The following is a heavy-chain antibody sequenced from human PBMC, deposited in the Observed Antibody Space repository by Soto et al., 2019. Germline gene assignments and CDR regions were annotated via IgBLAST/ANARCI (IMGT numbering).Heavy chain of an antibody. J-gene: IGHJ4*02. CDR2: IKQDGSVK. V-gene: IGHV3-7*03. D-gene: IGHD4-17*01. CDR3: AELRGDYTVFDY. Sequence: EVQLVESGGGLVQPGGSLRLSCAPSGFTFSNYWMSWVRQAPGQGLEWVASIKQDGSVKHYVDSVKGRFTISRDNAEKSLHLQMNSLRAEDTAVYYCAELRGDYTVFDYWGQGARVTVSS. CDR1: GFTFSNYW.